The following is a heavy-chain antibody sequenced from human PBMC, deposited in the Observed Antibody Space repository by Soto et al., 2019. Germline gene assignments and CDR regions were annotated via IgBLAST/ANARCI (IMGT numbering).Heavy chain of an antibody. V-gene: IGHV4-59*01. CDR2: FFYTGST. CDR3: ARSRDGYNLNPIDQ. D-gene: IGHD5-12*01. Sequence: QVQLQVSGPGLVKPSATLSLSCTVSTGSSDSFYWSWIRLPPGKGLEWIGYFFYTGSTNHNPSLKGRVTISLDMSSSQFSLSLTSVSAADTAMYYCARSRDGYNLNPIDQWGQGLLVTVSS. CDR1: TGSSDSFY. J-gene: IGHJ4*02.